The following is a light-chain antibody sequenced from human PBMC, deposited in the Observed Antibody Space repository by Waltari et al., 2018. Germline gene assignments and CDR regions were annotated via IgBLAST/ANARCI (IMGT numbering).Light chain of an antibody. Sequence: DVVMTQTPLSLSVTLGQSASISCRSSQSLLSSDGNTYVSWFHQGPGQSPRRLFYKVSFRDSEVPDRISSSGSDTDFSLEITSVEADDVGLYFCMQGTHWPPLTFGGGTKVEI. J-gene: IGKJ4*01. CDR1: QSLLSSDGNTY. V-gene: IGKV2-30*01. CDR2: KVS. CDR3: MQGTHWPPLT.